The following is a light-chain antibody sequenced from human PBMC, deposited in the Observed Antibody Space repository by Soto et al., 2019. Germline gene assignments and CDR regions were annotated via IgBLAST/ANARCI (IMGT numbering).Light chain of an antibody. CDR2: AAS. V-gene: IGKV3-15*01. J-gene: IGKJ1*01. Sequence: EIVMTQSPATLSVSLGERATLSCRASQSVSSNLAWYQQKPGQAPRLLIYAASTRATGIPVRFSGSGSGTEFTLTISSLQSEDFAVYYCQQYNNWPPWTFGQGTKVEIK. CDR3: QQYNNWPPWT. CDR1: QSVSSN.